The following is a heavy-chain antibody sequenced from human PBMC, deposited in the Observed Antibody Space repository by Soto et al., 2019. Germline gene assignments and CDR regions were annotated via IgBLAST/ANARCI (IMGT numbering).Heavy chain of an antibody. J-gene: IGHJ4*02. D-gene: IGHD1-26*01. CDR2: IWFDGSNK. Sequence: QVQLVESGGGVVQPGRSLRLSCAASGFTFSNYGMHWVRQAPGKGLEWVALIWFDGSNKYYADSVKGRFTISRDNSKNTLYLQMNSLRAEDTAVYYCARETHTTYYFDYWGQGTLVTVSS. CDR1: GFTFSNYG. V-gene: IGHV3-33*01. CDR3: ARETHTTYYFDY.